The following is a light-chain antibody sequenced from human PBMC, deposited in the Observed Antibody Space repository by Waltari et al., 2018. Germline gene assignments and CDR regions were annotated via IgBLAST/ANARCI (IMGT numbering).Light chain of an antibody. CDR2: LGS. CDR3: MQTLQTPLT. V-gene: IGKV2-28*01. CDR1: QSHLQSHGYNY. J-gene: IGKJ3*01. Sequence: DIVMTQSPLSLPVTPGEPASISCRSSQSHLQSHGYNYLDWYLQKPGQAPQLLIYLGSNRASGVPDRFSGSGSGTDFTLKISRVDAEDVGIYYCMQTLQTPLTFGPGTKVVIK.